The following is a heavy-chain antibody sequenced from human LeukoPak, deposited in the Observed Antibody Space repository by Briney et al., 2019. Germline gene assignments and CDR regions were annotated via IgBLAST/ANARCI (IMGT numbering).Heavy chain of an antibody. CDR1: GGSISSGSYY. CDR3: ARVTGDSSGYYYLDY. J-gene: IGHJ4*02. CDR2: IYTSGST. V-gene: IGHV4-61*02. Sequence: SETLPLTCTVSGGSISSGSYYWSWIRQPAGKGLEWIGRIYTSGSTNYNPSLKGRVTISVDTSKNQFSLKVNSVTAADTAVYYCARVTGDSSGYYYLDYWGQGTLVTVSS. D-gene: IGHD3-22*01.